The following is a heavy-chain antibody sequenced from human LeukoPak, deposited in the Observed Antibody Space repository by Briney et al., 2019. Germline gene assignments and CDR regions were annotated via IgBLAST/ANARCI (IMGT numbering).Heavy chain of an antibody. V-gene: IGHV3-30*18. J-gene: IGHJ4*02. CDR1: GFTFSSYG. CDR3: AKDYAEEDMVTDY. CDR2: ISYDGSNK. D-gene: IGHD5-18*01. Sequence: GGTLRLSCAASGFTFSSYGMSWVRQAPGKGLEWVAVISYDGSNKYYADSVKGRFTISRDNSKNTLYLQMNSLRAEDTAVYYCAKDYAEEDMVTDYWGQGTLVTVSS.